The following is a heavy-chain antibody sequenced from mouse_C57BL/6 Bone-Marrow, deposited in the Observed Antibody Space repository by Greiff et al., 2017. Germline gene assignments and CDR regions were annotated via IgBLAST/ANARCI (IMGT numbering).Heavy chain of an antibody. Sequence: VQLQQPGAELVKPGASVKLSCKASGYTFTSYWMQWVKQRPGQGLEWIGEIDPSDSYTNYNQKFKGKATLTVDTSSSTAYMQLSSLTSEDSAVXYCARGPMTAVVSDWYIDVWGTGTTVTGSS. CDR1: GYTFTSYW. J-gene: IGHJ1*03. V-gene: IGHV1-50*01. CDR3: ARGPMTAVVSDWYIDV. CDR2: IDPSDSYT. D-gene: IGHD1-1*01.